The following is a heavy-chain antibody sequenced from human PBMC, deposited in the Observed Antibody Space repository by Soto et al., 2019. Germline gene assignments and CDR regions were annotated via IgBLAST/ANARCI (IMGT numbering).Heavy chain of an antibody. J-gene: IGHJ4*02. CDR2: IFSSGST. Sequence: SETLSLTCTVSGGSISNYYWSWIRQPPGKGLQWIGYIFSSGSTNYNPSLKSRVTISVDTSKNQFSLNLSSVTAADTALYYCAKDRPRRTYGYCFDYWGQGTQVTVYS. D-gene: IGHD3-10*01. V-gene: IGHV4-4*08. CDR3: AKDRPRRTYGYCFDY. CDR1: GGSISNYY.